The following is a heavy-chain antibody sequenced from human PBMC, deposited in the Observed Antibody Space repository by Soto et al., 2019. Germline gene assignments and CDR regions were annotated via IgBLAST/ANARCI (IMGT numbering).Heavy chain of an antibody. CDR1: GGSISSGGYS. CDR2: IYHSGST. D-gene: IGHD5-18*01. V-gene: IGHV4-30-2*01. Sequence: SETLSLTCAVSGGSISSGGYSWSWIRQPPGKGLEWIGYIYHSGSTYYNPSLKSRVNISVDRSKNQFSLKLSSVTAADTAVYYCARNRGAVDTAMVTGWYFDLWGRGTLVTVSS. CDR3: ARNRGAVDTAMVTGWYFDL. J-gene: IGHJ2*01.